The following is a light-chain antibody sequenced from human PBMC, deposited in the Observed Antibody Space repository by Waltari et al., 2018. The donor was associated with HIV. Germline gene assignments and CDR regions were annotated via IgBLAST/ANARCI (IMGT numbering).Light chain of an antibody. V-gene: IGLV1-44*01. CDR2: STN. CDR3: AAWDDSLNGVV. CDR1: SPNTGRTT. J-gene: IGLJ2*01. Sequence: QSVLTQPPPAPRTPGHRVPISCSGSSPNTGRTTLIWYQQLPGTAPKLLLSSTNQRPSGVPDRFSGSKSGTSASLAISGLQSEDEADYYCAAWDDSLNGVVFGGGTKLTVL.